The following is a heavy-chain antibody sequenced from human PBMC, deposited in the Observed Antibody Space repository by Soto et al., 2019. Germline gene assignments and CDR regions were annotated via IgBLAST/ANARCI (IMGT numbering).Heavy chain of an antibody. Sequence: GGSLRLSCAASGFTFSDYYMSWIRQAPGKGLEWVSYISSSGSTIYYADSVKGRFTISRDNAKNSLYLQMNSLRAEDTAVYYCARSRKWVSMNFDYWGQGTLVTVSS. D-gene: IGHD3-22*01. CDR1: GFTFSDYY. J-gene: IGHJ4*02. V-gene: IGHV3-11*01. CDR2: ISSSGSTI. CDR3: ARSRKWVSMNFDY.